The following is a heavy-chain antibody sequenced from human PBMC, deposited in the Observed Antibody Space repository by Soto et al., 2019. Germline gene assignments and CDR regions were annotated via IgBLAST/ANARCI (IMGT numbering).Heavy chain of an antibody. D-gene: IGHD3-16*02. CDR1: GYTFTSYG. J-gene: IGHJ4*02. Sequence: ASVKVSCKASGYTFTSYGISWVRQAPGQGLEWMGWISAYNGNTNYAQKLQGRVTMTTDTSTSTAYMELRSLRSGDTAVYYCAREGLTYYDYIWGSYRPTRFDYWGQGTLVTVSS. CDR2: ISAYNGNT. CDR3: AREGLTYYDYIWGSYRPTRFDY. V-gene: IGHV1-18*01.